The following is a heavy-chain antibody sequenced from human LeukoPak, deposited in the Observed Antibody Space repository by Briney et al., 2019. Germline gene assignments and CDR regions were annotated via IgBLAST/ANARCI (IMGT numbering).Heavy chain of an antibody. CDR3: AREVAGTPFVDY. J-gene: IGHJ4*02. CDR1: GGSIASYY. Sequence: SETLSLTCTVSGGSIASYYWSWIRQFPGKGLEWIGYISYRGSTSYNPSLNSRVTISLDTSKNQFSLKLSSVTAADTAVYYCAREVAGTPFVDYWGQGTLVTVSS. V-gene: IGHV4-59*12. D-gene: IGHD6-19*01. CDR2: ISYRGST.